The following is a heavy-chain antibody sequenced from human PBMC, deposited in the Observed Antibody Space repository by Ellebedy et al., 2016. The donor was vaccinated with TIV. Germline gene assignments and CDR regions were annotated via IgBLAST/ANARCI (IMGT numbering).Heavy chain of an antibody. CDR1: GFTGSDHY. V-gene: IGHV3-72*01. Sequence: PGGSLRLSCAASGFTGSDHYMDWVRQAPGKGLEWVGRCRNKANRYSTEYAASVKGRFTVSRDDSMNSVYLQMNSLRAEDTATYYCARDHWGGWGSGPASQHDSWGQGTLVIVSS. J-gene: IGHJ4*02. CDR3: ARDHWGGWGSGPASQHDS. D-gene: IGHD6-19*01. CDR2: CRNKANRYST.